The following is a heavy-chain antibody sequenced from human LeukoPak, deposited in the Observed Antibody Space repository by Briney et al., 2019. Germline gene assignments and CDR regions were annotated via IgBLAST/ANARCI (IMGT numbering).Heavy chain of an antibody. CDR1: GGTFSSYA. CDR3: ARDGYSSGWYTQVVYYYYYMDV. J-gene: IGHJ6*03. Sequence: SVKVSCKASGGTFSSYAISWVRQAPGQGLEWMGGIIPIFGTANYAQKFQGRVTITADESTSTAYMELSSLRSEDTAVYYCARDGYSSGWYTQVVYYYYYMDVWGKGTTVTVSS. D-gene: IGHD6-19*01. V-gene: IGHV1-69*13. CDR2: IIPIFGTA.